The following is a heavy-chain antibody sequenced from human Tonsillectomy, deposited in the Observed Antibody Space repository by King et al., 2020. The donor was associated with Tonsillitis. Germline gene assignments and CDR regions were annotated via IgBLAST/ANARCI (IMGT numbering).Heavy chain of an antibody. D-gene: IGHD4-17*01. CDR2: INRNSGTT. CDR1: GFTFDDYA. V-gene: IGHV3-9*01. CDR3: TKGRGFDYGTKSFDY. Sequence: VQLVESGGGLVQPGRSLRLSCAASGFTFDDYAMHWVRQVPGRGLEWVSGINRNSGTTGYADSVKGRFTISRDNAKNSLYLQMNSLRPEDTALYYCTKGRGFDYGTKSFDYWGRGTLVTVSS. J-gene: IGHJ4*02.